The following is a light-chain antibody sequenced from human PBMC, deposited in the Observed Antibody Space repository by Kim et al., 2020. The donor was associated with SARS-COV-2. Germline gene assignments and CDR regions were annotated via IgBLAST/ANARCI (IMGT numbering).Light chain of an antibody. CDR1: RSNIGSNT. V-gene: IGLV1-44*01. CDR2: TDN. Sequence: ELTQPPSASGTPGQRVTISCSGSRSNIGSNTVNWYQHLPGTAPKVLMYTDNERPSGVPDRFSGSKSGTSASLVISALQSEDEADYYCAAWDDSLSGRVFGGGTKLTV. J-gene: IGLJ3*02. CDR3: AAWDDSLSGRV.